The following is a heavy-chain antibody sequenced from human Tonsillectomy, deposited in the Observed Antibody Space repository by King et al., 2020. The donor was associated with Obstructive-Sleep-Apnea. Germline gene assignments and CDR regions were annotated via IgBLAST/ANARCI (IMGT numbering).Heavy chain of an antibody. CDR2: IRYDGSNK. D-gene: IGHD3-22*01. CDR3: AKDQITMIVVPRAFDI. CDR1: GFTFSSYG. J-gene: IGHJ3*02. Sequence: VQLVESGGGVVQPGGSLRLSCAASGFTFSSYGMHWVRQAPGMGLEWVAFIRYDGSNKYYADSVKGRFTISRDNSKNTPYLQMNSLRAEDTAVYYCAKDQITMIVVPRAFDIWGQGTMVTVSS. V-gene: IGHV3-30*02.